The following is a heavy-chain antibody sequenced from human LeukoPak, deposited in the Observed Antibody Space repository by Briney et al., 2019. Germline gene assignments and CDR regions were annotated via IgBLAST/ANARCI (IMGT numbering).Heavy chain of an antibody. CDR1: GGFISSGGYY. CDR2: IYYSGST. J-gene: IGHJ4*02. D-gene: IGHD3-3*01. Sequence: SETLSLTCTVSGGFISSGGYYWSWIRQHPGKGLEWIGYIYYSGSTYYNPSLKSRVTISVDTSKNQFSLKLSSVTAADTAVYYCASGRFLEYYFDYWGQGTLVTVSS. V-gene: IGHV4-31*03. CDR3: ASGRFLEYYFDY.